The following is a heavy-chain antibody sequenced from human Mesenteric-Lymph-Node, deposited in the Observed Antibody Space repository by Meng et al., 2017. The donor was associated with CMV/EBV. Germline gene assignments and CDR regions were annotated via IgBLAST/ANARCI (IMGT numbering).Heavy chain of an antibody. CDR2: INPNSGGT. CDR1: GYTFTGYY. Sequence: ASVKVSCKASGYTFTGYYMHWVRQAPGQGLEWMGWINPNSGGTNYAQKFQGRVTMTRDTSISTAYMELSSLRSEDTAVYYCARGRCNDFWSGYYTWVYSISGVCGVDVWGQGTTVTVSS. CDR3: ARGRCNDFWSGYYTWVYSISGVCGVDV. V-gene: IGHV1-2*02. J-gene: IGHJ6*02. D-gene: IGHD3-3*01.